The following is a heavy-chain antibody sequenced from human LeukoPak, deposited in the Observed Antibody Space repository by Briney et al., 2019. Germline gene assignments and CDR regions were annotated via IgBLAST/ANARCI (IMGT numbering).Heavy chain of an antibody. D-gene: IGHD6-13*01. J-gene: IGHJ4*02. CDR1: GGSISSSSYY. V-gene: IGHV4-39*01. CDR3: ARHGSIATGAFTH. Sequence: SETLSLACTVSGGSISSSSYYWGWIRQPPGKGLEWIGSIYYSGSTYYNPSLKSRVTISVDTSKNQFSLKLGSVTAADTAVYYCARHGSIATGAFTHWGQGTLVTVSS. CDR2: IYYSGST.